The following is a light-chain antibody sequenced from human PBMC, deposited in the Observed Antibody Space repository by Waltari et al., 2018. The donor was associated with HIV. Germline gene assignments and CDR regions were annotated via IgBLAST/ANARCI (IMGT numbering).Light chain of an antibody. CDR1: SNDVGGYNY. CDR2: DVS. J-gene: IGLJ2*01. Sequence: QSALTQPASVSGSPGQSITISCTGTSNDVGGYNYVSWYQQHPGKVPKLMINDVSNRPAGVSYRFSGSKSGNTASLTICGLQAEDEADYYCSSYTSSTYVVVGGGTKLTVL. V-gene: IGLV2-14*03. CDR3: SSYTSSTYVV.